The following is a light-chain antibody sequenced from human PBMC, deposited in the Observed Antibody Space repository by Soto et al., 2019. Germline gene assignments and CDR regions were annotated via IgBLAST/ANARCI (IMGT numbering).Light chain of an antibody. CDR3: QQYNNWGLS. CDR1: ENVGTN. V-gene: IGKV3D-15*01. Sequence: IVLTQSPATLSVSPGERVTLSCRASENVGTNLAWYQQRPGQPPRLLIYGSSTRATGISATFSGSGSRSEFTLTIRSLQSEDSAGYYCQQYNNWGLSFGGGTRVEIK. CDR2: GSS. J-gene: IGKJ4*01.